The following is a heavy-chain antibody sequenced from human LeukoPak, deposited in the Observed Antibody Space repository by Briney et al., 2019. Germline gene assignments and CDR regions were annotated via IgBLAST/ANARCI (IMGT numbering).Heavy chain of an antibody. CDR1: GFTFSSYW. D-gene: IGHD2-2*01. Sequence: GGSLRLSCAASGFTFSSYWMSWVRQAPGKGLEWVANIKQDGSEKYYVDSVKGRFTISRDNAKNSLYLQMNSLRAEETAVYYCATLDRCSSTSCYEGFDPWGQGTLVTVSS. J-gene: IGHJ5*02. CDR3: ATLDRCSSTSCYEGFDP. V-gene: IGHV3-7*01. CDR2: IKQDGSEK.